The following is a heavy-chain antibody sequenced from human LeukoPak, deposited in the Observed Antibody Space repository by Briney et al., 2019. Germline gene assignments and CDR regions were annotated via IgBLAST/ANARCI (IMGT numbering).Heavy chain of an antibody. CDR2: INHSGST. V-gene: IGHV4-34*01. CDR1: GGSFSGYY. J-gene: IGHJ6*04. Sequence: KASETLSLTCAVYGGSFSGYYWNWLRQPPGKGLEWFGEINHSGSTNYNTSLKSRVTITVATSKNQFSLKLSSVTAADTAVYYCARGMVRGVIIYYYYYGMDVWGKGTTVTVSS. D-gene: IGHD3-10*01. CDR3: ARGMVRGVIIYYYYYGMDV.